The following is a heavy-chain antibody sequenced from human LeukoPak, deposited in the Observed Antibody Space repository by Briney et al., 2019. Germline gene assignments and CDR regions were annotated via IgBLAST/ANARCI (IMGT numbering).Heavy chain of an antibody. V-gene: IGHV4-59*12. Sequence: SETLSLTCTVSGGSISSYYWSWIRQPPGKGLEWIGYIYYSGSTNYNPSLKSRVTISVDTSKNQFSLKLSSVTAADTAVYYCARGESYYDSSGLNYWGQGTLVTVSS. CDR3: ARGESYYDSSGLNY. J-gene: IGHJ4*02. CDR1: GGSISSYY. CDR2: IYYSGST. D-gene: IGHD3-22*01.